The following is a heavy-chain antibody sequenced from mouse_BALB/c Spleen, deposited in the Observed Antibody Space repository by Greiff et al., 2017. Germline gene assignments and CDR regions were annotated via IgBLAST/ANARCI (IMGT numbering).Heavy chain of an antibody. Sequence: EVKLMESGGGLVKPGGSLKLSCAASGFTFSDYYMYWVRQTPEKRLEWVATISDGGSYTYYPDSVKGRFTISRDNAKNNLYLQMSSLKSEDTAMYYCARGGNGNYEHYAMDYWGQGTSVTVSS. CDR3: ARGGNGNYEHYAMDY. CDR2: ISDGGSYT. CDR1: GFTFSDYY. V-gene: IGHV5-4*02. J-gene: IGHJ4*01. D-gene: IGHD2-1*01.